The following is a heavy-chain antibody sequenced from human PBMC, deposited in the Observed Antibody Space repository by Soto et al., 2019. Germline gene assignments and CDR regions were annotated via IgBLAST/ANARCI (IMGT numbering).Heavy chain of an antibody. V-gene: IGHV3-23*01. CDR1: GFTFSSYA. J-gene: IGHJ4*01. D-gene: IGHD5-12*01. CDR3: AKVNSGYDKYYFDY. CDR2: ISGSGGST. Sequence: GGSLRLSCAASGFTFSSYAMSWVRQAPGKGLEWVSAISGSGGSTYYADSVKGRFTISRDNSKNTLYLQMNSLRAEDTAVYYCAKVNSGYDKYYFDYWGQEPWSPSPQ.